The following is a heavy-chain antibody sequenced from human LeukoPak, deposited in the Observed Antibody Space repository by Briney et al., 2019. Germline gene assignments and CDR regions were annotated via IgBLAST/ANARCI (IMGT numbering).Heavy chain of an antibody. CDR3: ARLSMHTFGGARSGFDY. Sequence: SETLSLTCTVSGGSITSSTYYWGWVRQPPGKGLEWIGRMYYTGSTYHNPSLKSRVTTSVDTSKKQFSLKLTSVTAADTAVYYCARLSMHTFGGARSGFDYWGQGTLVTVSS. CDR1: GGSITSSTYY. CDR2: MYYTGST. J-gene: IGHJ4*02. D-gene: IGHD3-16*01. V-gene: IGHV4-39*01.